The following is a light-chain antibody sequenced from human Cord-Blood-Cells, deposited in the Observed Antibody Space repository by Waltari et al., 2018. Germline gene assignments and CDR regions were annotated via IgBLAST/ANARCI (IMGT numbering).Light chain of an antibody. J-gene: IGKJ1*01. V-gene: IGKV1-39*01. Sequence: DIQMTQSPASLSASVGERVTITCLASQSISSYLTWYQQKPGKATKVPIYAASSLQSGVPSRFSGSGSGRDFTLTISSLQPEDFATYYCQQSYSTRWTCGQGTKVEIK. CDR2: AAS. CDR1: QSISSY. CDR3: QQSYSTRWT.